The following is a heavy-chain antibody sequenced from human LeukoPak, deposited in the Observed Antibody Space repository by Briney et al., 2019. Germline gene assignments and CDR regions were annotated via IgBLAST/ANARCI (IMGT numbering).Heavy chain of an antibody. Sequence: GEPLKISCQASGYSFTSYWSGWVRQIPGKGLEWMGIIYPGDSDTRYSPSFQGQVTISADKSISTAYLQWSSLKASDTAMYYCARREGSSWRIDYWGQGTLVTVSS. J-gene: IGHJ4*02. D-gene: IGHD6-13*01. V-gene: IGHV5-51*01. CDR2: IYPGDSDT. CDR3: ARREGSSWRIDY. CDR1: GYSFTSYW.